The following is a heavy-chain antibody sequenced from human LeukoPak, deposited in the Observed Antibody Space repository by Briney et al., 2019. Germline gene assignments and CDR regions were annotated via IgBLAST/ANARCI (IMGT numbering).Heavy chain of an antibody. V-gene: IGHV1-24*01. CDR3: ATGKIYYYDSSGTDAFDI. D-gene: IGHD3-22*01. J-gene: IGHJ3*02. CDR1: GYTLTELS. Sequence: ASVKVSCKVSGYTLTELSMHWVRQAPGKGLEWMGGFDPEDGETIYAQKFQGRVTMTEDTSTDTAYMELSSLRSEDTAVYYCATGKIYYYDSSGTDAFDIWGQGTMVTVSS. CDR2: FDPEDGET.